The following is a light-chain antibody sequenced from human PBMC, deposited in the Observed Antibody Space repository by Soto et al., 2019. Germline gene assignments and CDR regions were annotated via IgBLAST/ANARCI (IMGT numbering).Light chain of an antibody. CDR2: CYT. V-gene: IGLV1-40*01. J-gene: IGLJ2*01. Sequence: QSVLTQPPSVSGAPGQRVTISCTGSSANIGAGYDVHWDQHLPGTAPKFLIYCYTNRPTGVPERFSGSKSGTSASLTITGLQAEDEADYYCQSFDSSLSGWVFGGGTKLTVL. CDR1: SANIGAGYD. CDR3: QSFDSSLSGWV.